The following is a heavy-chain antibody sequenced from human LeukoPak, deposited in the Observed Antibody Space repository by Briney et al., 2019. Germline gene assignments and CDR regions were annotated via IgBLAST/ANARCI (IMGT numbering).Heavy chain of an antibody. V-gene: IGHV1-8*01. CDR2: MNPNSGNT. D-gene: IGHD3-16*02. Sequence: ASVKVSCKASGYTLTSYDINWVRQATGQGLEWMGWMNPNSGNTGYAQKFQGRVTMTRNTSISTAYMELCSLRSEDTAVYYCARGRGDDYVWGSYRPSTFDYWGQGTLVTVSS. CDR3: ARGRGDDYVWGSYRPSTFDY. J-gene: IGHJ4*02. CDR1: GYTLTSYD.